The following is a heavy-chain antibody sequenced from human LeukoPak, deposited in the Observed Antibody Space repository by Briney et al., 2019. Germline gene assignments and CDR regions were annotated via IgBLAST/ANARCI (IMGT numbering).Heavy chain of an antibody. CDR1: GYTFSSYD. V-gene: IGHV1-8*01. CDR2: MNPNSGNT. Sequence: WASVKVSCKASGYTFSSYDINWVRQAAGQGPEWMGWMNPNSGNTAYAQNFQGRVIMTRNTSISTAYMELSSLRAEDTAVYYCAKEVAVAGWDFWLADLFDYWGQGTLVTVSS. CDR3: AKEVAVAGWDFWLADLFDY. J-gene: IGHJ4*02. D-gene: IGHD6-19*01.